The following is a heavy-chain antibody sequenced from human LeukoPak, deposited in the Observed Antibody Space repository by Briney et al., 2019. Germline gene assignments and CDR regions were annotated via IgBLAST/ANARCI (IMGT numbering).Heavy chain of an antibody. J-gene: IGHJ3*02. V-gene: IGHV4-38-2*02. CDR3: ARLREAFDI. Sequence: PSETLSLTCTVSGYSISSGYYWGWIRQPPGKGLEWIGSIYHSGSTYYNPSLKSRVTISVDTSKNQFSLKLSSVTAADTAVYYCARLREAFDIWGQGTMVTVSS. CDR1: GYSISSGYY. CDR2: IYHSGST.